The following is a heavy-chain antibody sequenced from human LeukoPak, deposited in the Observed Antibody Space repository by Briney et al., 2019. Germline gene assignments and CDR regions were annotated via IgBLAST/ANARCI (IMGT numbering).Heavy chain of an antibody. V-gene: IGHV4-31*03. Sequence: SETLSLTCTVSGGSISSGGYYWSWIRQHPGKGLEWIGYIYYSGSTYYNPSLKSRVTISVDTSKNQFSLKLSSVTAADTAVYYCAGYMALFPSKLTDYGMDVWGQGTTVTVSS. CDR2: IYYSGST. J-gene: IGHJ6*02. CDR3: AGYMALFPSKLTDYGMDV. CDR1: GGSISSGGYY. D-gene: IGHD4-11*01.